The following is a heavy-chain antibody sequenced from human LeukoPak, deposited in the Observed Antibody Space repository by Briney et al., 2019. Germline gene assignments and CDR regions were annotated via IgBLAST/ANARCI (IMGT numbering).Heavy chain of an antibody. CDR2: IYYSGST. CDR3: ARVRAGLRFPYYYYYMDV. V-gene: IGHV4-39*07. D-gene: IGHD5-12*01. CDR1: GGSISSSSYY. J-gene: IGHJ6*03. Sequence: SETLSLTCTVSGGSISSSSYYWGWIRQPPGKGLEWIGSIYYSGSTYYNPSLKSRVTISVDTSKNQFSLKLSSVTAADTAVYYCARVRAGLRFPYYYYYMDVWGKGTTVTVSS.